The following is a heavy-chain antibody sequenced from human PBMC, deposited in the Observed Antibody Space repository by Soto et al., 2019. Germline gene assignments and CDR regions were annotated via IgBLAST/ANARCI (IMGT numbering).Heavy chain of an antibody. J-gene: IGHJ4*02. CDR2: IKSKTDGGTT. D-gene: IGHD3-9*01. Sequence: GGSLRLSCAASGCTFSNAWMSWVRQAPGKGLEWVGRIKSKTDGGTTDYAAPVKGRFTISRDDSKNTLYLQMNSLKTEDTAVYYCTTAGYYDILTGYYRFDYWGQGTLVTVSS. CDR1: GCTFSNAW. CDR3: TTAGYYDILTGYYRFDY. V-gene: IGHV3-15*01.